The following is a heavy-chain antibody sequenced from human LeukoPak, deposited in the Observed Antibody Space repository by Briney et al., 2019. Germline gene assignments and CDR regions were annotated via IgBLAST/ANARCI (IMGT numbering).Heavy chain of an antibody. CDR1: GGSISSYY. J-gene: IGHJ4*02. Sequence: SETLSLTCTVSGGSISSYYWSWIRQPPGKGLKWIGYIYYSGSTNYNPSLKSRVTISVDTSKNQFSLKLSSVTAADTAVYYCARDRGRSLFDYWGQGTLVTVSS. CDR3: ARDRGRSLFDY. D-gene: IGHD2-15*01. V-gene: IGHV4-59*01. CDR2: IYYSGST.